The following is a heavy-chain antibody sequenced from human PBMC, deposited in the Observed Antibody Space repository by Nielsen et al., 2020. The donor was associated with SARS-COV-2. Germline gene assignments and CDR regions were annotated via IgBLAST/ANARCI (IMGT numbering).Heavy chain of an antibody. CDR3: ASMSVAAYYYYYGMDV. Sequence: GESLKISCAASGFTFNSYEMNWVRQAPGKGLEWVSYISSSGSTIYYADSVKGRFTISRDNAKNSLYLQMNSLRAEDTAAYYCASMSVAAYYYYYGMDVWGQGTTVTVSS. CDR2: ISSSGSTI. J-gene: IGHJ6*02. CDR1: GFTFNSYE. V-gene: IGHV3-48*03. D-gene: IGHD2-15*01.